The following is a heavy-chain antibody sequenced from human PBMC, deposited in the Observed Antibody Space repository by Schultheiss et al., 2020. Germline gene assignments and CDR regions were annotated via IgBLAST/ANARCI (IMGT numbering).Heavy chain of an antibody. CDR3: ARGGYYYGMDV. D-gene: IGHD2-15*01. V-gene: IGHV4-31*01. CDR2: IYYSGST. CDR1: GGSFSGYY. J-gene: IGHJ6*02. Sequence: SETLSLTCAVYGGSFSGYYWSWIRQHPGKGLEWIGYIYYSGSTYYNPSLKSLVTISVDTSKNQFSLKLSSVTAADTAVYYCARGGYYYGMDVWGQGTTVTVSS.